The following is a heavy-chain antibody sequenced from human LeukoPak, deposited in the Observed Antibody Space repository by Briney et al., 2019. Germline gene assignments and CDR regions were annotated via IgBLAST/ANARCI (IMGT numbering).Heavy chain of an antibody. CDR1: GYTXTGYY. D-gene: IGHD4-17*01. V-gene: IGHV1-2*02. CDR3: ATGTTGTTFDY. J-gene: IGHJ4*02. Sequence: GASVKVSCKASGYTXTGYYLHWVRQAPGQGLEWMGWINPNSGGTNYAQKFQGRVTMTRDTSISTAYMELSSLRSDDTAVYYCATGTTGTTFDYWGQGTLVTVSS. CDR2: INPNSGGT.